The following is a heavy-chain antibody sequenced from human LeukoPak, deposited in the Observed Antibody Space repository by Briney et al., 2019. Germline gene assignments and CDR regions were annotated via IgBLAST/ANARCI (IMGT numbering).Heavy chain of an antibody. CDR2: INPSGGST. CDR3: ARDLAPHSSSSYFDY. V-gene: IGHV1-46*01. Sequence: ASVKVSCKASGYSFTDYYMHWVRQAPGQGLEWMGIINPSGGSTSYAQKFQGRVTMTRDMSTSTVYMELSSLRSEDTAVYYCARDLAPHSSSSYFDYWGQGTLVTVSS. J-gene: IGHJ4*02. CDR1: GYSFTDYY. D-gene: IGHD6-6*01.